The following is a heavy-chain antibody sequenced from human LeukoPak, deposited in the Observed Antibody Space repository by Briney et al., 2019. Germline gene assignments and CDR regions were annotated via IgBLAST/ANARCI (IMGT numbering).Heavy chain of an antibody. Sequence: ASVKVSCKASGGTFSIYAISWVRQDPGQGLGWMGRIIPILGIANYAQKFQGRVTITADKSTSTAYMELSSLRSEDTAVYYCARASIAAAGFDYWGQGTLVTVSS. J-gene: IGHJ4*02. D-gene: IGHD6-13*01. CDR2: IIPILGIA. CDR3: ARASIAAAGFDY. V-gene: IGHV1-69*04. CDR1: GGTFSIYA.